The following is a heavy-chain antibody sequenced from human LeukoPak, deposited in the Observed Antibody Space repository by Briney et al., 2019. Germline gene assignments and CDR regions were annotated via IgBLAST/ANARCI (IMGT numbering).Heavy chain of an antibody. CDR3: ARSDSSGYYPSDDADY. V-gene: IGHV1-8*03. J-gene: IGHJ4*02. D-gene: IGHD3-22*01. CDR1: GYTFTSYD. CDR2: MNPNSGNT. Sequence: ASVKVSCKASGYTFTSYDINWVRQATGQGLEWMGWMNPNSGNTDYAQKFQGRVTITADKSTHTAYMELSSLRSENTAVYYCARSDSSGYYPSDDADYWGQGTLVTVSS.